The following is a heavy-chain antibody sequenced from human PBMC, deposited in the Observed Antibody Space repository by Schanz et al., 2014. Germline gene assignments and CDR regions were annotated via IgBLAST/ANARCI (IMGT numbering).Heavy chain of an antibody. D-gene: IGHD6-19*01. CDR1: GGTFSSYA. J-gene: IGHJ6*03. Sequence: QLQLVQSGAEVKKPGSPVKVSCKSSGGTFSSYAISWVRQAPGQGLEWMGRIIPILGIATYAQKFQGRLTITADKSTSTAYMELSSLRSEDTAMYYCARLGTGMAVAGSVIDSYYYYMDVWGEGTTVTVSS. CDR2: IIPILGIA. V-gene: IGHV1-69*02. CDR3: ARLGTGMAVAGSVIDSYYYYMDV.